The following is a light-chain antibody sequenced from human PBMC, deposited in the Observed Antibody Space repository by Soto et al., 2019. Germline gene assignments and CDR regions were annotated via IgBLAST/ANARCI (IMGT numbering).Light chain of an antibody. CDR2: GTS. V-gene: IGKV3-15*01. J-gene: IGKJ1*01. CDR3: HQYNGWPRT. CDR1: PNISRS. Sequence: EIVITPAPVTLSVSPGERATLSCMASPNISRSLAWYQQQPGQRPSLLIYGTSTRDAGVPARFSGGGSGTEFTLTITSLQSEDFAVYYCHQYNGWPRTFGQGTKVDI.